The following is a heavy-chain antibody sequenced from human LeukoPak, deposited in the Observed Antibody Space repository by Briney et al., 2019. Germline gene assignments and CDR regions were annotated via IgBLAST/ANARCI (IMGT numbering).Heavy chain of an antibody. CDR1: GGSISSDSYY. J-gene: IGHJ4*02. Sequence: SQTLSLTCTVSGGSISSDSYYWSWIRQPAGKGLEWIGRIYTSGSTNYNPSLKSRVTISVDTSKNQFSLKLSSVTAADTAVYYCARHAVYAGSGWSFDYWGQGTLITVSS. V-gene: IGHV4-61*02. CDR2: IYTSGST. CDR3: ARHAVYAGSGWSFDY. D-gene: IGHD6-19*01.